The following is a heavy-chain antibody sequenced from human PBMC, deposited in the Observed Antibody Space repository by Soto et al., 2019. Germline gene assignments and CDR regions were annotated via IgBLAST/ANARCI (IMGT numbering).Heavy chain of an antibody. J-gene: IGHJ6*03. CDR3: ARDAGENCSSTSCHYSPLYHDYYYMDV. Sequence: QVQLQESGPGLVKPSQTLSLTCTVSGGSISSGGYYWSWIRQHPGKGLEWIGYIYYSGSTYYNPSLKSRVTISVDTSKNQFSLKLSSVTAADTAVYYCARDAGENCSSTSCHYSPLYHDYYYMDVWGKGTTVTVSS. CDR2: IYYSGST. V-gene: IGHV4-31*03. D-gene: IGHD2-2*01. CDR1: GGSISSGGYY.